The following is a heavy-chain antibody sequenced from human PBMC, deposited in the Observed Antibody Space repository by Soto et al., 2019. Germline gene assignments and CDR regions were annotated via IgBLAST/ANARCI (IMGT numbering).Heavy chain of an antibody. Sequence: EASVKVSCKASGYTFTSYGISWVRQAPGQGLEWMGWIIPINGKTNYAQKFQGRVTITADESTSTAYMELSSLRSEDTAVYYCARDVKSALIQLERSPHAFDIWGQGTMVTVSS. CDR3: ARDVKSALIQLERSPHAFDI. CDR1: GYTFTSYG. V-gene: IGHV1-69*13. J-gene: IGHJ3*02. D-gene: IGHD1-1*01. CDR2: IIPINGKT.